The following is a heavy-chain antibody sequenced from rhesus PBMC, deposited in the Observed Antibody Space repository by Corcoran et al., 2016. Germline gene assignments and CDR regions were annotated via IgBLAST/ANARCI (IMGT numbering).Heavy chain of an antibody. Sequence: QVQLQESGPGLLKPSETLSLTCAVSGGPIRNDTHPWSWTRQPPGKGLEWIGYISYSGKTRYNSSLERRVSISRDTSKNQFSLKLNSVTAADTAVYYCARDRGNYYSGSYYYVWGRGILVTVSS. J-gene: IGHJ5-2*02. D-gene: IGHD3-16*01. CDR2: ISYSGKT. CDR1: GGPIRNDTHP. V-gene: IGHV4-122*02. CDR3: ARDRGNYYSGSYYYV.